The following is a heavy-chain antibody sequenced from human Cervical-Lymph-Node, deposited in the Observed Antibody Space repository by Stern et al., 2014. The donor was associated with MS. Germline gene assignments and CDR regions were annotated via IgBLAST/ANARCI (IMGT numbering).Heavy chain of an antibody. CDR1: GFTFSSYS. D-gene: IGHD4-23*01. Sequence: EVQLVQSGGGLVKPGGSLRLSCAASGFTFSSYSMNWVRQAPGKGLAWVASISSGGSYIYYADSLKGRFTSSRDNAKNSLYLQMNSLRAEDTAVYYCARGRGGNYRYYFDYWGQGTLVTVSS. J-gene: IGHJ4*02. CDR2: ISSGGSYI. V-gene: IGHV3-21*01. CDR3: ARGRGGNYRYYFDY.